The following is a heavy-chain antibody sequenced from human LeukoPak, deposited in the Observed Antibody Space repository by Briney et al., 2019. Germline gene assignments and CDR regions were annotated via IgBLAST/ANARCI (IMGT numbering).Heavy chain of an antibody. Sequence: PGGSLRLSCAASGYTFSSYAMRWVRQAPGKGLEWVAVISYDGSNKYYADSVKGRFTISRDNSKNTLYLQMNSLRAEDTAVYYCARERGNPFSSSPRDFGYWGQGTLVTVSS. CDR1: GYTFSSYA. CDR3: ARERGNPFSSSPRDFGY. D-gene: IGHD6-6*01. J-gene: IGHJ4*02. V-gene: IGHV3-30-3*01. CDR2: ISYDGSNK.